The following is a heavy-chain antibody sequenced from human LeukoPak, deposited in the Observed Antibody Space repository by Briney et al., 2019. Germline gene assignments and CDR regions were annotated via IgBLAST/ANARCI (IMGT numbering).Heavy chain of an antibody. CDR1: GYSISSGYY. Sequence: SETLSLTCTVSGYSISSGYYWGWIRQPPGKGLEWIGSIYHSGSTYYNPSLKSRVTISIDTSKNQFSLKLSSVTAADTAVYYCAGMVVVPAAIDYWGQGTLVTVSS. CDR2: IYHSGST. D-gene: IGHD2-2*01. V-gene: IGHV4-38-2*02. CDR3: AGMVVVPAAIDY. J-gene: IGHJ4*02.